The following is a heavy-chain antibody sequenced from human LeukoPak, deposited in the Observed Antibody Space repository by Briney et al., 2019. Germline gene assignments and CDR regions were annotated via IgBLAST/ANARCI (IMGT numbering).Heavy chain of an antibody. CDR2: IYYSGST. Sequence: PSETLSLTCSVSGGSVSSGISYWSWIRQPPGKALEWIGYIYYSGSTNYNPSLKSRVTLSVDTSKNQFSLKLSSVTAADTAVYYCARALLGRAFDYWGQGTLVTVSS. D-gene: IGHD7-27*01. CDR3: ARALLGRAFDY. V-gene: IGHV4-61*01. J-gene: IGHJ4*02. CDR1: GGSVSSGISY.